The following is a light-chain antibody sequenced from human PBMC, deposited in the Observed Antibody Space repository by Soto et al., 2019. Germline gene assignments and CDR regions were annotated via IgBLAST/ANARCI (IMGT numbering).Light chain of an antibody. CDR3: CSYAGSGYV. V-gene: IGLV4-60*03. J-gene: IGLJ1*01. CDR2: LEGSGSY. CDR1: SGHSSYI. Sequence: QLVLTQSSSASASLGSSVKLTCTLSSGHSSYIIAWHQQQPGKAPRYLMKLEGSGSYNKGSGVPDRFSGSSSGADRYLTISNLQSEDEADYYCCSYAGSGYVFGTGTKVTVL.